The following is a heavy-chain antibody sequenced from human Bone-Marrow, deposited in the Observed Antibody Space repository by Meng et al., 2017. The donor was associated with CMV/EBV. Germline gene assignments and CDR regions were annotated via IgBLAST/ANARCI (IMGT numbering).Heavy chain of an antibody. V-gene: IGHV1-8*03. CDR2: MNPNSGNT. J-gene: IGHJ6*02. Sequence: INLVRPATGQELEWMCWMNPNSGNTGYAQKFQGSVTITRHTSIRTAYLELSSLRSEATAVYYCARGTAYYDFWSGYYLRYYYYGMAVWGQGTTVTVSS. D-gene: IGHD3-3*01. CDR3: ARGTAYYDFWSGYYLRYYYYGMAV.